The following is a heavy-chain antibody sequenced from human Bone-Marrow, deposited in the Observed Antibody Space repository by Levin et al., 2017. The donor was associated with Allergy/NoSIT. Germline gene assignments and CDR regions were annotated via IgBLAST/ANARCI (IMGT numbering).Heavy chain of an antibody. CDR1: GFTFHTYA. D-gene: IGHD5-18*01. Sequence: LSLTCAASGFTFHTYAMHWVRQAPGKGLEWVAVILNDGTTKYHADSVKGRFTISRDNSKNTLYLQMSSLRGDDTAVYYCAREGFGFPRAFDYWGQGTLVTVSS. V-gene: IGHV3-30-3*01. CDR2: ILNDGTTK. CDR3: AREGFGFPRAFDY. J-gene: IGHJ4*02.